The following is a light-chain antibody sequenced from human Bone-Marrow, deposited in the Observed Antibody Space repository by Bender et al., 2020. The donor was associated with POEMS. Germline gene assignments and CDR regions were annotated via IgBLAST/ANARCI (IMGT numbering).Light chain of an antibody. J-gene: IGLJ3*02. CDR2: KDT. CDR1: ILAKRY. V-gene: IGLV3-25*03. CDR3: QSSGDTVRV. Sequence: SYELTQPPSVSVSPGQTARITCSGDILAKRYVHWYQQKPGQAPFLVMYKDTERPSVIPERFSGSSSGTTVTLIISGVQAEDEADYYCQSSGDTVRVFGGGTKLTVL.